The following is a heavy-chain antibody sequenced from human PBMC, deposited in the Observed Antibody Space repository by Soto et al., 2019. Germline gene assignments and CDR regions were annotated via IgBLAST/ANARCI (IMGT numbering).Heavy chain of an antibody. CDR1: GGSISSGGYY. CDR2: MYYSGST. V-gene: IGHV4-31*03. Sequence: PSETLSLTCTVSGGSISSGGYYWSWIRQHPGKGLEWIGYMYYSGSTYYNPSLKSRVTISVDTSKNQFSLKLSSVTAADTAVSYCAGGGYYDSTGTKFDYWCKGRRITVSS. J-gene: IGHJ4*02. CDR3: AGGGYYDSTGTKFDY. D-gene: IGHD3-22*01.